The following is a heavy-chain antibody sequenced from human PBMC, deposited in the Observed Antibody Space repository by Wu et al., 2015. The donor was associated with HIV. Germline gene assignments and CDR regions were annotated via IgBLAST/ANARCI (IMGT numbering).Heavy chain of an antibody. CDR2: IIPMFGTP. D-gene: IGHD2-8*01. V-gene: IGHV1-69*13. Sequence: QVQLVQSGAEVKEPGSSVKVSCKASGGTFSSDAVSWVRQAPGQGLEWMGRIIPMFGTPNYAHNFLGRVTISADESTSTAYMELSSLKSEDTAMYYCARERMADWYCDLWGRGTLVTVSS. CDR1: GGTFSSDA. J-gene: IGHJ2*01. CDR3: ARERMADWYCDL.